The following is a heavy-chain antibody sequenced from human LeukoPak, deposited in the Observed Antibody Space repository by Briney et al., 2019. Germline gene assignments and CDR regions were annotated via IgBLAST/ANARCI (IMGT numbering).Heavy chain of an antibody. D-gene: IGHD6-13*01. V-gene: IGHV4-59*12. Sequence: SETLSLTCTVSGGSISSYYWSWIRQPPGKGLEWIGYIYYSGSTNYNPSLKSRVTISVDTSKNQFSLKLSSVTAADTAVYNCARLAAAGILLFSPNWFDPWGQGTLVTVSS. CDR2: IYYSGST. J-gene: IGHJ5*02. CDR3: ARLAAAGILLFSPNWFDP. CDR1: GGSISSYY.